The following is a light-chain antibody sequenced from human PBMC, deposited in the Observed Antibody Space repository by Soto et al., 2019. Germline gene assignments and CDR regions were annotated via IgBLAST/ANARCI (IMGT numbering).Light chain of an antibody. V-gene: IGLV2-14*03. CDR1: SSDVGGCNC. Sequence: QSVLTQPASVSGSPGQSITISCTGTSSDVGGCNCVSWYQQHPGKAPKLMIYDVSNRPSGVSDRFSGTKSGNMASLTISGLQAEDEADFYCSSSTSTNTSVVFGGGTKLTVL. CDR3: SSSTSTNTSVV. CDR2: DVS. J-gene: IGLJ2*01.